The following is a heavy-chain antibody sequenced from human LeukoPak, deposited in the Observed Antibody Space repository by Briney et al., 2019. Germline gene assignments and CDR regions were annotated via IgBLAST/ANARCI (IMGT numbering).Heavy chain of an antibody. CDR3: AKDPDIFWSGYPY. CDR1: GFTFNSYA. D-gene: IGHD3-3*01. J-gene: IGHJ4*02. CDR2: ISGRGGSS. Sequence: GGSLRLSCAASGFTFNSYAMSWVRQAPGKGLEWVSAISGRGGSSYHADSVRGRFTISRDNSKNTLYLQMNSLRAEDTAVYYYAKDPDIFWSGYPYWGQGTLVTVSS. V-gene: IGHV3-23*01.